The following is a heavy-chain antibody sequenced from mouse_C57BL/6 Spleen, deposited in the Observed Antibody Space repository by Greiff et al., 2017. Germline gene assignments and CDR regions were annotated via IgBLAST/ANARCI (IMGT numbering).Heavy chain of an antibody. CDR3: ATPYDGYPPWFAS. D-gene: IGHD2-3*01. V-gene: IGHV1-82*01. CDR2: IYPGDGDT. Sequence: QVQLQQSGPELVKPGASVKISCKASGYAFSSSWMNWVKQRPGKGLEWIGRIYPGDGDTNYNGKFKGKATLTADKSSSTAYMQLSSLTSEDSAVYFCATPYDGYPPWFASWGQGTLVTVSA. CDR1: GYAFSSSW. J-gene: IGHJ3*01.